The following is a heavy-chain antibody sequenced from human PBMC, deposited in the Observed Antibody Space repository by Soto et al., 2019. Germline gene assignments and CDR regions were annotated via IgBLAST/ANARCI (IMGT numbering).Heavy chain of an antibody. D-gene: IGHD4-17*01. CDR1: GYTFTSYY. CDR2: INPSGGST. J-gene: IGHJ6*02. Sequence: GASVKVSCKASGYTFTSYYMHWVRQAPGQGLEWKGIINPSGGSTSYAQKFQGRVTMTRDSSTSTVYMELSSLRSEDTAVYYCARETVANHRGMDVWGQGTTVTVSS. CDR3: ARETVANHRGMDV. V-gene: IGHV1-46*01.